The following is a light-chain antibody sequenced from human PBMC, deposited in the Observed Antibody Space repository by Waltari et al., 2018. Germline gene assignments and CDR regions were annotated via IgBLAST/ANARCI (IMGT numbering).Light chain of an antibody. Sequence: EIVMTQSPATLSVSPGESATLSCRASQSISNNLAWYQQKPGQAPRLLIYGASSRATGIPARFSGSGSGTEFTLTISSLQSEDLAVYYCQQYNNWPPLTFGGGTKVEIK. CDR2: GAS. CDR1: QSISNN. V-gene: IGKV3-15*01. J-gene: IGKJ4*01. CDR3: QQYNNWPPLT.